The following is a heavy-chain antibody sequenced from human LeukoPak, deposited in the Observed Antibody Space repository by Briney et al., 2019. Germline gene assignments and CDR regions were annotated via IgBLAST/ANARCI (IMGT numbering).Heavy chain of an antibody. D-gene: IGHD1-7*01. Sequence: SETLSLTCTVSGGSISSSSYYWGWIRQPPGKGLEWIGSIYYSGSTYYNPSLKSRVTISVDTSKNQFSLKLSSVTAADTAVYYCARNWNYFFDYWGQGTLVTVSS. J-gene: IGHJ4*02. CDR3: ARNWNYFFDY. V-gene: IGHV4-39*07. CDR2: IYYSGST. CDR1: GGSISSSSYY.